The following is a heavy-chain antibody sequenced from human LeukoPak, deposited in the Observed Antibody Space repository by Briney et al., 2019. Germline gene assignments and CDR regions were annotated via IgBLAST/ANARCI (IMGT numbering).Heavy chain of an antibody. CDR3: ARGGGTFDY. CDR2: INHSGST. V-gene: IGHV4-34*01. Sequence: PSETLSLTCAVYGGSFSGYYWSWIRQPPGKGLEWIGEINHSGSTNYNPSLKSRVTISVDTSKNQFSLKLSSVTAADTAVYYCARGGGTFDYWGQGTLVTVSS. J-gene: IGHJ4*02. D-gene: IGHD3-16*01. CDR1: GGSFSGYY.